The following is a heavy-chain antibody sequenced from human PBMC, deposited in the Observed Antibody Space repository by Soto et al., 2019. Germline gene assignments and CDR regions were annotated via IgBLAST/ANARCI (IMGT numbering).Heavy chain of an antibody. D-gene: IGHD3-10*01. V-gene: IGHV3-23*01. CDR2: ISGGGIST. Sequence: EVQLLESGGGLVQPGGSLTLSCAASGFTFSSYTMSWVRQAPGKGLEWVSAISGGGISTYYADSVRGRFTISRDNSRNTLYLRMNRLRAEDTAVYYCARDAISMVRGTNNWFDPWGQGTLVTVST. J-gene: IGHJ5*02. CDR1: GFTFSSYT. CDR3: ARDAISMVRGTNNWFDP.